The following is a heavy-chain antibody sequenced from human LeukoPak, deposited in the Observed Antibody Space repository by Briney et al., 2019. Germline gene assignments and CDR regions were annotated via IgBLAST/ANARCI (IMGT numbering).Heavy chain of an antibody. J-gene: IGHJ3*02. CDR1: GYRFTNYW. D-gene: IGHD5-18*01. CDR3: ARHTRGVDTALVQDAFDI. Sequence: GESLKISCKGSGYRFTNYWIGWVRQMPGKGLECMGIIYPDDSDIRYSPPFQGQVTISADKSVSTAYLQWSSLKASDTAIYYCARHTRGVDTALVQDAFDIWGQGTRVTVSS. CDR2: IYPDDSDI. V-gene: IGHV5-51*01.